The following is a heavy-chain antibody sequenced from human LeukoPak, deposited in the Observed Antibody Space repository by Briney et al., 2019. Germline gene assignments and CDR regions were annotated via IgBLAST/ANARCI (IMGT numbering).Heavy chain of an antibody. CDR3: ARDGRYYYGSGSYSN. CDR1: GYTFTGYY. V-gene: IGHV1-2*02. J-gene: IGHJ4*02. Sequence: ASVKVSCKASGYTFTGYYMHWVRQAPGQGLEWMGWINPNSGGTNYAQKFQGRVTMTRDTSISTAYMELSRLRSDDTAVYYCARDGRYYYGSGSYSNWGQGTLVTVSS. CDR2: INPNSGGT. D-gene: IGHD3-10*01.